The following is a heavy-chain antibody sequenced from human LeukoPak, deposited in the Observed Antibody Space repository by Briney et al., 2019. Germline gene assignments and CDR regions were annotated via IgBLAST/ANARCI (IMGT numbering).Heavy chain of an antibody. CDR1: GFTFTSSA. Sequence: SVKVSCKASGFTFTSSAMQWVRQARGQRLEWIGWIVVGSGNTNYAQKFQERVTITRDMSTSTAYMELSSLRSEDTAAYYCAAEGYDSSGYYYHYWGQGTLVTVSS. J-gene: IGHJ4*02. CDR2: IVVGSGNT. CDR3: AAEGYDSSGYYYHY. D-gene: IGHD3-22*01. V-gene: IGHV1-58*02.